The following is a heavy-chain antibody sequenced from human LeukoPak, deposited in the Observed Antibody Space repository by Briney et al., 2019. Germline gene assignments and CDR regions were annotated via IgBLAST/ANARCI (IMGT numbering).Heavy chain of an antibody. CDR3: ARDNDYGGNFPLGAFDI. V-gene: IGHV1-18*01. CDR2: ISAYNGNT. J-gene: IGHJ3*02. Sequence: ASVKVSCKASGYTFSDYGISWVRQAPGQGLEWMGWISAYNGNTNYAQKLQGRVTMTTDTSTSTAYMELRSLRSDDTAVYYCARDNDYGGNFPLGAFDIWGQGTMVTVSS. D-gene: IGHD4-23*01. CDR1: GYTFSDYG.